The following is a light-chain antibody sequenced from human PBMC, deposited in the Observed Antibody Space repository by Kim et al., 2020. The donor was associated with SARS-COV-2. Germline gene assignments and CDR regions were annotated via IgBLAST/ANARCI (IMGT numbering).Light chain of an antibody. CDR1: SGSIVSNY. J-gene: IGLJ3*02. Sequence: GQTVTISCTRSSGSIVSNYVHWYQQRPGSAPTTVIYENNQRPSGVPERFSGSIDTASNSASLTISGLKTEDEADYYCQSYDSSSRVFGGGTQLTVL. CDR3: QSYDSSSRV. V-gene: IGLV6-57*03. CDR2: ENN.